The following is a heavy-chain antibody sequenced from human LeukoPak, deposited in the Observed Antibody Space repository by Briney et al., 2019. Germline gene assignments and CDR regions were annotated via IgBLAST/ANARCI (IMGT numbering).Heavy chain of an antibody. J-gene: IGHJ1*01. D-gene: IGHD6-19*01. Sequence: PSQTLSLTCTVSGGSISSGGYYWSWIRQHPGKGLEWIGYIYYSGSTYYNPSLKSRVIISVDTSKNQFSLKLSSVTAADTAVYYCARANSGWYSGYEYFQHWGQGTLVTVSP. CDR1: GGSISSGGYY. CDR2: IYYSGST. CDR3: ARANSGWYSGYEYFQH. V-gene: IGHV4-31*03.